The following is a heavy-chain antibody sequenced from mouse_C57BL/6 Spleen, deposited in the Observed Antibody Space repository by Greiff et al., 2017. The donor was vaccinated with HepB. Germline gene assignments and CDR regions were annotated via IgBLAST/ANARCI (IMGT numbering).Heavy chain of an antibody. V-gene: IGHV1-42*01. J-gene: IGHJ2*01. D-gene: IGHD2-2*01. CDR1: GYSFTGYY. CDR3: AMGVTTYYFDY. Sequence: VQLKESGPELVKPGASVKISCKASGYSFTGYYMNWVKQSPEKSLEWIGEINPSTGGTTYNQKFKAKATLTVDKSSSTAYMQLKSLTSEDSAVYYCAMGVTTYYFDYWGQGTTLTVSS. CDR2: INPSTGGT.